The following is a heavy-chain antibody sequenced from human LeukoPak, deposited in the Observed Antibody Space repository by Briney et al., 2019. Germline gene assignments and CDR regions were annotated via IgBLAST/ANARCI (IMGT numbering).Heavy chain of an antibody. D-gene: IGHD3-10*01. CDR3: ARDITMVRGVDY. J-gene: IGHJ4*02. V-gene: IGHV3-23*01. CDR1: GFTFSSYG. Sequence: GGSLRLSCAASGFTFSSYGMNWVRQAPGKGLEWVSTISGSGTSTYYADSVKGRFTISRDNSKNTLYLQMNSLRAEDTAVYYCARDITMVRGVDYWGQGTLVTVSS. CDR2: ISGSGTST.